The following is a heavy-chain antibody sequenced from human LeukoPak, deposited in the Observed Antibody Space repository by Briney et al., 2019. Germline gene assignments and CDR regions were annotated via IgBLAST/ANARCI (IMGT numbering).Heavy chain of an antibody. D-gene: IGHD3-10*01. CDR1: GFTFSSYA. CDR3: ARKIYGSDNYIDY. CDR2: LSSGGSMI. V-gene: IGHV3-48*03. Sequence: GGSLRLSCAASGFTFSSYAMHWVRQAPGMGLEWIAYLSSGGSMIYYADSVKGRFAISRDNAKNSVYLQMNSLRAEDTALYYCARKIYGSDNYIDYWGQGTLVTVSS. J-gene: IGHJ4*02.